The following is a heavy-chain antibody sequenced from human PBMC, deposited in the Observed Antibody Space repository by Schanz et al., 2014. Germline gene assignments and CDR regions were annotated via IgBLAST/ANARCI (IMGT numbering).Heavy chain of an antibody. CDR1: GYTFNIYG. CDR2: SNTNTGNP. CDR3: ARGSPSSDWYAGAY. V-gene: IGHV7-4-1*02. D-gene: IGHD6-19*01. J-gene: IGHJ4*02. Sequence: QVQLVQSGSELKKPGASVKISCKASGYTFNIYGLNWVRQAPGQGLEWMGWSNTNTGNPTYDQGFTGRFVFSLDTSVSTAYLQISTLKAEDTAVYYCARGSPSSDWYAGAYWGQGTLVTVSS.